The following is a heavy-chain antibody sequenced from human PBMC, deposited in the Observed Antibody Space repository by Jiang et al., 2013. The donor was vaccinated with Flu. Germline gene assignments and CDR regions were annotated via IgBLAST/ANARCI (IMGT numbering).Heavy chain of an antibody. Sequence: VKVSCKASGYTFTDYFIHWVRQAPGQGLEWMGWISPSSGGTSFPQKFQGRVTMTRDTSISTAYMEVSSLTSDDTAVYYCAKIGVDTGRGFGYWGQGTLLTVSS. J-gene: IGHJ4*02. V-gene: IGHV1-2*02. D-gene: IGHD5-18*01. CDR1: GYTFTDYF. CDR3: AKIGVDTGRGFGY. CDR2: ISPSSGGT.